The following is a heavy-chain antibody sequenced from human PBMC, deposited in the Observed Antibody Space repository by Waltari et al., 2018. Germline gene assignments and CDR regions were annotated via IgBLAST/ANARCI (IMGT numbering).Heavy chain of an antibody. CDR3: AKDGSRSSYYFDY. J-gene: IGHJ4*02. CDR2: ISYDGSNK. D-gene: IGHD6-6*01. V-gene: IGHV3-30*18. CDR1: EFSLRSHG. Sequence: QVQLVASGAGVVQPGMYLRLSCAASEFSLRSHGMHWVRQAPGKGLEWVAVISYDGSNKYYADSVKGRFTISRDNSKNTLYLEMNSVKTEDMAVYYCAKDGSRSSYYFDYWGQGTLVTVSS.